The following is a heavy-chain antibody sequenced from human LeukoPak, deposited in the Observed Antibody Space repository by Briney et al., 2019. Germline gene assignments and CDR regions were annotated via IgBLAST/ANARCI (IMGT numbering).Heavy chain of an antibody. CDR1: GGSFSGYY. Sequence: MSSETLSLTCAVYGGSFSGYYWSWIRQPPGKGLEWIGEINHSGSTNYNPSLKSRVTISVDTFKNQFSLKMSSVTAADTAVYYCARGLRFLEDYGMDVWGQGTTVTVSS. CDR2: INHSGST. CDR3: ARGLRFLEDYGMDV. J-gene: IGHJ6*02. D-gene: IGHD3-3*01. V-gene: IGHV4-34*01.